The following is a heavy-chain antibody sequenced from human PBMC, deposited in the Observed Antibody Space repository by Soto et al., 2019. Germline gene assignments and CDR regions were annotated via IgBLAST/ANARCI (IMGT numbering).Heavy chain of an antibody. V-gene: IGHV1-69*01. D-gene: IGHD3-10*01. CDR3: ARSPAMVRGVTDYYLDY. CDR2: IIPILETT. J-gene: IGHJ4*02. CDR1: GGTFSNYG. Sequence: QVQLVQCGAEVKKPGSSVKVSCQASGGTFSNYGMNWVRQAPGQGLEWMGGIIPILETTSYAQKFQGRVTITADESTRTAYMEVSSLRSEDTAVYYCARSPAMVRGVTDYYLDYWGQGTLVTVSS.